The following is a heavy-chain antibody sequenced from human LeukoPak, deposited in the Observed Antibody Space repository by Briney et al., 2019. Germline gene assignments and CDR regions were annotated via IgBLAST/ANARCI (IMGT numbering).Heavy chain of an antibody. J-gene: IGHJ4*02. D-gene: IGHD4-23*01. CDR1: GGSFSGYY. V-gene: IGHV4-34*01. CDR3: ARGSDYGGNPVGSYFDY. Sequence: PSETLSLTCAVYGGSFSGYYWSWIRQPPGKGLEWIGGINHSGSTNYNPSLKSRVTISVDTSKNQFSLKLSSVTAADTAVYYCARGSDYGGNPVGSYFDYWGQGTLVTVSS. CDR2: INHSGST.